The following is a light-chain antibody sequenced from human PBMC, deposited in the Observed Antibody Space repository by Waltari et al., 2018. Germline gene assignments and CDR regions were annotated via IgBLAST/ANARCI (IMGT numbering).Light chain of an antibody. V-gene: IGKV1-5*03. CDR1: QSISGW. CDR2: KAS. CDR3: QHYSSYPPT. J-gene: IGKJ4*01. Sequence: DIQMTQSPSTLSASVGDRVTITCRTSQSISGWLAWYQQKPGKAPKLLIYKASSLERDVPSRFSGSGSGTEFTLTSSSRQPDDFATFYCQHYSSYPPTFGGGTKVEIK.